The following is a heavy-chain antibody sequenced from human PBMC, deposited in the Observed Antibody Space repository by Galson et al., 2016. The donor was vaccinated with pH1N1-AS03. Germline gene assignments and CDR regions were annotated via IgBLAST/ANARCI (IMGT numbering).Heavy chain of an antibody. D-gene: IGHD4-17*01. CDR3: YYYDDYGNYYFDY. J-gene: IGHJ4*02. V-gene: IGHV3-7*01. CDR1: GITFSTYW. Sequence: SLRLSCAASGITFSTYWLSWVRQAPGKGLEWVDNIKLDGSEKYYVDSVKGRFTISRYNAKNSLFLQMNSLRAEDTAVYYCYYYDDYGNYYFDYWGQGTLVTVCS. CDR2: IKLDGSEK.